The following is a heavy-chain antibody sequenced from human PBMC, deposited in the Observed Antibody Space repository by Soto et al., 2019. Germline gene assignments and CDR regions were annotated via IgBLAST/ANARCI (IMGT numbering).Heavy chain of an antibody. D-gene: IGHD2-21*01. CDR2: IWYDGSEK. V-gene: IGHV3-33*01. Sequence: LRLSCAASGFTFISYGMHWVRQAPGKGLEWVAIIWYDGSEKHYVDSVKGRFTISRDNSKNMLYLQMDSLRVEDTAVYYCARIGDKVPASGDWKNWFDPWGPGTLVTVSS. CDR1: GFTFISYG. J-gene: IGHJ5*02. CDR3: ARIGDKVPASGDWKNWFDP.